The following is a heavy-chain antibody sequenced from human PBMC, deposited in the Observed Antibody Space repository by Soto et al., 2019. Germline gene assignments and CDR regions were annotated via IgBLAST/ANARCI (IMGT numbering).Heavy chain of an antibody. CDR3: ARPPGYISDWYYFDL. Sequence: QVQLVQSGAEVKKPGASVKVSCEASGYTFTDYYMHWVRQAPGQGFEWMGRISPKSGGTNYAQKFQGRVTMTWDTSLNTAYMERSSLTSEDTAVYYCARPPGYISDWYYFDLWGQGTLITVSS. J-gene: IGHJ4*02. V-gene: IGHV1-2*02. D-gene: IGHD3-9*01. CDR1: GYTFTDYY. CDR2: ISPKSGGT.